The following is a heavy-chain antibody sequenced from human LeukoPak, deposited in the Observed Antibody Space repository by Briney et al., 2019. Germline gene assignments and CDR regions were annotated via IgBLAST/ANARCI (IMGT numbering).Heavy chain of an antibody. J-gene: IGHJ4*02. V-gene: IGHV3-30*18. CDR3: AKRDY. Sequence: PGGSLRLSCAASEFSFSTYSMHWVRQAPDTGLDWLAVISYDGSKIFYADSVKGRFTISRDNSKNTLYLQMNSLRVEDTAVYYCAKRDYWGQGTLVTVSS. CDR1: EFSFSTYS. CDR2: ISYDGSKI.